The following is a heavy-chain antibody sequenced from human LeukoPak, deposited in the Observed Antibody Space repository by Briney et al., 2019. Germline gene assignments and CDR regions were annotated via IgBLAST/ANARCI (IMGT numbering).Heavy chain of an antibody. Sequence: GASVKVSCKVSGYTLTELSMHWVRQAPGKGLEWMGGFDPEDGETIYAQKFQGRVTMTEDTSTDTAYMELSSLRSEDTAVYYCATDWDTMVRGVITSHYYYGMDVWGQGTTVTVSS. CDR1: GYTLTELS. CDR3: ATDWDTMVRGVITSHYYYGMDV. J-gene: IGHJ6*02. CDR2: FDPEDGET. V-gene: IGHV1-24*01. D-gene: IGHD3-10*01.